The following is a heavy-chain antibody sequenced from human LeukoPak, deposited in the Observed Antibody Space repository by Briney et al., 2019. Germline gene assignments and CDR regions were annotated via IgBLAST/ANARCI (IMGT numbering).Heavy chain of an antibody. J-gene: IGHJ4*02. V-gene: IGHV4-61*08. Sequence: SETLSLTCTVSGGSISSGGYYWSWIRQHPGKGLEWIGYIYYSGSTNYNPSLKSRVTISVDTSKNQFSLKLSSVTAADTAVYYCARGPHDSGGPGLDYWGQGTLVTVSS. CDR2: IYYSGST. D-gene: IGHD4-23*01. CDR3: ARGPHDSGGPGLDY. CDR1: GGSISSGGYY.